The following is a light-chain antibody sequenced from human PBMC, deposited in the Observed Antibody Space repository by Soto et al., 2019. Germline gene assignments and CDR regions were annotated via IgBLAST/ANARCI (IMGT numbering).Light chain of an antibody. V-gene: IGKV3-20*01. J-gene: IGKJ3*01. CDR1: QSVYGN. CDR3: QQYRGAPFT. Sequence: EIVLTQSPGTLSLSPGEGATLSCRASQSVYGNLAWYQQKPGQSPRLLIYGASTRATDIPDRFSGSGSDTDFALTISRLEPEDFAVYYCQQYRGAPFTFGPVTKVNI. CDR2: GAS.